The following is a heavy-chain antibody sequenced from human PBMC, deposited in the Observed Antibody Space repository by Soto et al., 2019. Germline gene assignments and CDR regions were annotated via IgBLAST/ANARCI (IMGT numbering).Heavy chain of an antibody. D-gene: IGHD3-10*01. CDR3: AKLLWFGELSPSDH. Sequence: PGGSLRLSCAASGFTFSSYAMSWVRQAPGKGLEWVSTFSGSGGRTYYADAVKGRFTISRDNSKNTLYLQMNSLRVEDTAVYYCAKLLWFGELSPSDHWGQGTLVTVSS. V-gene: IGHV3-23*01. J-gene: IGHJ5*02. CDR1: GFTFSSYA. CDR2: FSGSGGRT.